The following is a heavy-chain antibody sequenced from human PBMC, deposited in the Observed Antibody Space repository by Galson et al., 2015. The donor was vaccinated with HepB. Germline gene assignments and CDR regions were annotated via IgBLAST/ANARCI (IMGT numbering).Heavy chain of an antibody. V-gene: IGHV6-1*01. D-gene: IGHD1-14*01. J-gene: IGHJ4*02. CDR3: ARESQRTLDY. CDR1: GDSVSSNSAA. CDR2: TYYRSKWYN. Sequence: CAISGDSVSSNSAAWNRIRQSPSRGLEWLGRTYYRSKWYNNYAISVKNRITINPDTSKNQFSLQLNSVTPDDTALYYCARESQRTLDYWGQGTLVTVSS.